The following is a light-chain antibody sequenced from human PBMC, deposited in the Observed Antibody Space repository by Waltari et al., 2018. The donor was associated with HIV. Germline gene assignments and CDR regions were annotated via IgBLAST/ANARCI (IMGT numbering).Light chain of an antibody. CDR3: QSFDSSLSAVI. V-gene: IGLV1-40*01. CDR2: DTK. J-gene: IGLJ2*01. CDR1: SSHIGAGYD. Sequence: SVLTQPPSVSGAPGQRATIACPGGSSHIGAGYDAHWYPKFPGTAPKLLIYDTKKRPSGVPDRFSGSKSGTSSSLAITGLQADDEADYYCQSFDSSLSAVIFGGGTKLTVL.